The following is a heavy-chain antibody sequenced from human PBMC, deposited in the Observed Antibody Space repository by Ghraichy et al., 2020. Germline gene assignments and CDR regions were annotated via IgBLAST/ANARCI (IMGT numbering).Heavy chain of an antibody. CDR1: GGSFSGYY. CDR2: INHSGST. J-gene: IGHJ5*02. V-gene: IGHV4-34*01. D-gene: IGHD3-9*01. CDR3: ARGGAGLRYFDPLGGFDP. Sequence: SETLSLTCAVYGGSFSGYYWSWIRQPPGKGLEWIGEINHSGSTNYNPSLKSRVTISVDTSKNQFSLKLSSVTAADTAVYYCARGGAGLRYFDPLGGFDPWGQGTLVTVSS.